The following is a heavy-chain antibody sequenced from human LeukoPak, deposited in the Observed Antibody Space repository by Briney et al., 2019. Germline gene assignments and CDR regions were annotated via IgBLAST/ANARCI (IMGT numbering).Heavy chain of an antibody. CDR2: IIPIFATA. V-gene: IGHV1-69*05. D-gene: IGHD3-3*01. Sequence: SVKVSCKASGGTFSSYAISWVRQAPGQGLEWIGRIIPIFATANYAQKFQGRVTIATDESTSTAYMELSSLRSEDTAVYYCARLDFWSGYCFDYWGQGTLVTVSS. CDR1: GGTFSSYA. J-gene: IGHJ4*02. CDR3: ARLDFWSGYCFDY.